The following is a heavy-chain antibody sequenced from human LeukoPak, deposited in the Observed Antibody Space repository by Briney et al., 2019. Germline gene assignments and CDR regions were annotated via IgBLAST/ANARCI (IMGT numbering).Heavy chain of an antibody. CDR1: GVSMSTYF. V-gene: IGHV4-59*01. J-gene: IGHJ4*02. CDR3: ARDIYGSGYRYFDQ. Sequence: SETLSLTCSVSGVSMSTYFWSWIRQPPGKGLEWLAFIHYTGETNYNPSLRSRLTISVDTSKNQFSLRLSSLTAADTAIYYCARDIYGSGYRYFDQWGQGALVTVSS. D-gene: IGHD3-10*01. CDR2: IHYTGET.